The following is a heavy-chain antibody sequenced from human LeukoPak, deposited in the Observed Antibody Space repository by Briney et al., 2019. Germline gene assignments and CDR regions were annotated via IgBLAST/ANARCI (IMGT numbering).Heavy chain of an antibody. CDR2: MNPNSGNT. J-gene: IGHJ6*03. V-gene: IGHV1-8*02. Sequence: GASVKVSCKASGYTFTSYGISWVRQATGQGLEWMGWMNPNSGNTGYAQKFQGRVTMTRNTSISTAYMELSSLRPEDTAVYYCARGGYYYYMDVWGKGTTVTISS. CDR1: GYTFTSYG. CDR3: ARGGYYYYMDV.